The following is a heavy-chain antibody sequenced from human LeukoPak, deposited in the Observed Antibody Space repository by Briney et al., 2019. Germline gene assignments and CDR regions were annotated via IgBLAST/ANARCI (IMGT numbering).Heavy chain of an antibody. Sequence: ASVKVSCKVSVYSLTELSLHWVRQAPGEGLEWMGNFDPEDGETIYAQKFQGRVTMSEDASTQTAYMELSSLRSEDRAVYYCATGRGFFDFWGQGTLVTVSS. CDR2: FDPEDGET. V-gene: IGHV1-24*01. J-gene: IGHJ4*02. CDR1: VYSLTELS. CDR3: ATGRGFFDF.